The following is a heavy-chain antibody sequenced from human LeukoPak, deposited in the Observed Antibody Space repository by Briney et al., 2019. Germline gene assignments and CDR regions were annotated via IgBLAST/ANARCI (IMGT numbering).Heavy chain of an antibody. CDR3: ARVPYYYDSSGHYYYYYMDV. J-gene: IGHJ6*03. CDR1: GYSISSGYY. V-gene: IGHV4-38-2*02. D-gene: IGHD3-22*01. CDR2: IYHSGRT. Sequence: KPSETLSLTCTVSGYSISSGYYWGWIRQPPGKGLEWIGSIYHSGRTLYNPSLKSRVTISVDTSKNQFSLKLSSVTAADTAVYYCARVPYYYDSSGHYYYYYMDVWGKGTTVTISS.